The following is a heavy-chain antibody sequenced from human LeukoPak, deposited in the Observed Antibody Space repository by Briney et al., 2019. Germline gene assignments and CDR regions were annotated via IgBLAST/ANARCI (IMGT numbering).Heavy chain of an antibody. D-gene: IGHD3-22*01. Sequence: GGSLRLSCAASGFTFSSYGMHWVRQAPGKGLEWVAVIWYDGSNKYYADSVKGRFTISRDNSKNTLYLQMNSLRAEDTAVYYCARGWYYDSSGYALDYWGQGTLATVSS. V-gene: IGHV3-33*01. CDR1: GFTFSSYG. J-gene: IGHJ4*02. CDR2: IWYDGSNK. CDR3: ARGWYYDSSGYALDY.